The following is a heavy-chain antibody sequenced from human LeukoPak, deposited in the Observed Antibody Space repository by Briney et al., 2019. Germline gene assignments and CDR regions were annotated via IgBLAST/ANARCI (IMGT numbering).Heavy chain of an antibody. V-gene: IGHV4-59*11. CDR2: IYYSGTT. CDR1: GGPISRHY. D-gene: IGHD3-22*01. Sequence: PSETLSLTCTVSGGPISRHYWSWIRQSPERGLEWIGFIYYSGTTRYNPSLRRRVTMSVDTSKNHFSLKLTSMTAADTAVYYCARLLNNDNSGDPDTFDMWGQGTMVTVSS. J-gene: IGHJ3*02. CDR3: ARLLNNDNSGDPDTFDM.